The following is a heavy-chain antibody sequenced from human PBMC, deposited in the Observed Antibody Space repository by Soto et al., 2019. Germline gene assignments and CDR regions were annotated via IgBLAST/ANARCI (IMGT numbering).Heavy chain of an antibody. CDR2: IYYSGST. CDR1: GGSISSSSYY. J-gene: IGHJ5*02. Sequence: SETLSLTCTVSGGSISSSSYYWGWIRQPPGKGLEWIGSIYYSGSTYYNPSLKSRVTISVDTSKNQFSLKLSSVTAADTAVYYCARHLITGGRFFNWVDPCGQRTLVT. CDR3: ARHLITGGRFFNWVDP. D-gene: IGHD2-15*01. V-gene: IGHV4-39*01.